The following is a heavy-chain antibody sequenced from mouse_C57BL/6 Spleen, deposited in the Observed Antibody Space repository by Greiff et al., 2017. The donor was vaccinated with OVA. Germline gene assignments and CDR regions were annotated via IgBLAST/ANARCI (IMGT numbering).Heavy chain of an antibody. V-gene: IGHV5-4*03. CDR1: GFTFSSYA. J-gene: IGHJ3*01. Sequence: EVKLVEPGGGLVKPGGSLKLSCAASGFTFSSYAMSWVRQTPEQRLEWVATISDCGSYTYYPDNVKGRFTISRDNAKNNLYLQLSHLKSEDTAVYYSVSDGECGSRRVYWGQGTLLTVSA. CDR3: VSDGECGSRRVY. D-gene: IGHD2-13*01. CDR2: ISDCGSYT.